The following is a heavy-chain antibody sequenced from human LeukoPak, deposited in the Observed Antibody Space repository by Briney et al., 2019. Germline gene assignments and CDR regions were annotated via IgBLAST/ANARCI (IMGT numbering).Heavy chain of an antibody. V-gene: IGHV3-23*01. CDR1: GFTFSSYA. CDR2: ISGSGGST. D-gene: IGHD4-11*01. CDR3: AKKGPGLQRPGNPGPRKYYYYYMDV. Sequence: GGSLRLSCTASGFTFSSYAMSWVRQAPGKGLEWVSAISGSGGSTYYADSVKGRFTISRDNSKNTLYLQMNSLRAEDMAVYYCAKKGPGLQRPGNPGPRKYYYYYMDVWGKGTTVTVSS. J-gene: IGHJ6*03.